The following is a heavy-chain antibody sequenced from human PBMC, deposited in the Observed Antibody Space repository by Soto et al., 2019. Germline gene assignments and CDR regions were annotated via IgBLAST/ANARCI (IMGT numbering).Heavy chain of an antibody. J-gene: IGHJ4*02. CDR1: GFTFSSYG. Sequence: QVQLVESGGGVVQPGRSMRLSCAASGFTFSSYGMHWVRQAPGKGLEWVAVIWYDGSNKYYADSVKGRFTISRDNSKNTLYLQMNSLRAEDTAVYYCARDSRDIPIFGVAYVRDYYFDYWGQGTLVTVSS. V-gene: IGHV3-33*01. CDR2: IWYDGSNK. D-gene: IGHD3-3*01. CDR3: ARDSRDIPIFGVAYVRDYYFDY.